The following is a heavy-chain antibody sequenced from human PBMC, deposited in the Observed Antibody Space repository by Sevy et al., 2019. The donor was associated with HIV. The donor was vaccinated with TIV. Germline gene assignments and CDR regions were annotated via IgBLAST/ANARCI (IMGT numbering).Heavy chain of an antibody. D-gene: IGHD3-22*01. CDR1: GFTFSSYS. J-gene: IGHJ3*02. V-gene: IGHV3-21*01. Sequence: GGSLRLSCAASGFTFSSYSMNWVRQAPGKGLEWVSSISSSSYIYYADSVKGRFTISRDNAKNSLYLQMNSLRAEDTAVYNCVVYYYDSSGYSNAFDIWGQGTMVTVSS. CDR2: ISSSSYI. CDR3: VVYYYDSSGYSNAFDI.